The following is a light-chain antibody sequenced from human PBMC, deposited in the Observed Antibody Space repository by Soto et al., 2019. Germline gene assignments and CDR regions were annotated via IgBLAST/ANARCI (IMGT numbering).Light chain of an antibody. J-gene: IGLJ1*01. V-gene: IGLV2-14*01. CDR2: EVS. Sequence: SVLTHPASVSGSPGQSITISCTGTSSDVGGYKYVSWYQQHPGKSPRLMIYEVSNRPSGVSHRFSGSKSGNTASLTISGLQAEDEADYYCSSYTSSSTLYVFGTGTKVTVL. CDR3: SSYTSSSTLYV. CDR1: SSDVGGYKY.